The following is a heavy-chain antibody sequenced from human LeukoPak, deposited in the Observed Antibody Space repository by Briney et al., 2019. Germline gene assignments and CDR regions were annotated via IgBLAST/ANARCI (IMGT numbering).Heavy chain of an antibody. Sequence: SETLSLTCTVSGGSISSSSYYWGWIRQPPGKGLEWIGSIYYSGSTYYNPSLKSRVTISVDTSKNQFSLKLGSVTAADTAVYYCARGKWAAAAPGDYWGQGTLVTVSS. CDR2: IYYSGST. CDR3: ARGKWAAAAPGDY. D-gene: IGHD6-13*01. J-gene: IGHJ4*02. V-gene: IGHV4-39*07. CDR1: GGSISSSSYY.